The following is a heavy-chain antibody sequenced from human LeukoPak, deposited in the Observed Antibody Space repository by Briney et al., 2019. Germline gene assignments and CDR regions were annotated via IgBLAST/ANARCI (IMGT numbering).Heavy chain of an antibody. D-gene: IGHD3-22*01. CDR3: ATRQWLSSVDDY. CDR1: GFTFSSYA. CDR2: ISGSVGST. V-gene: IGHV3-23*01. Sequence: GGSMRLSCAASGFTFSSYAMSWVRQAPGKGLEWVSAISGSVGSTYYADSVKGRFTISRDNSKNTLYLQMNSLRAEDTAVYYCATRQWLSSVDDYWGQGTLVTVSS. J-gene: IGHJ4*02.